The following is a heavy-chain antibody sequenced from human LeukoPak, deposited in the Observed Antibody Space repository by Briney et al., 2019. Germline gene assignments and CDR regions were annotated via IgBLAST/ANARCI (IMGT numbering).Heavy chain of an antibody. J-gene: IGHJ4*02. CDR1: GGSFSGYY. CDR3: ARGGRYSSPMYPDY. D-gene: IGHD6-13*01. V-gene: IGHV4-34*01. Sequence: SETLSLTCAVYGGSFSGYYWSWIRQPPGKGLEWIGEINHSGSTNYNPSLKSRVTISVDTSKNQFSLKLSSVTAADTAVYYCARGGRYSSPMYPDYWGQGTLVTVSS. CDR2: INHSGST.